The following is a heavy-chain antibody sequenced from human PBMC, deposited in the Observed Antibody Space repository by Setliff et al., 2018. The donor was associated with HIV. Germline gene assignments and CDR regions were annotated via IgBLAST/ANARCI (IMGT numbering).Heavy chain of an antibody. J-gene: IGHJ5*02. CDR2: VYNSGIT. CDR3: ATCRHRPSNWFDP. Sequence: PSETLSLTCAVYGGSFSGYYWGWIRQPPGKGLEWIGSVYNSGITFKNPSLKSRVTISVDRSGNQFSLRLTSVTAADTAVYYCATCRHRPSNWFDPWGQGTVVTVSS. V-gene: IGHV4-34*01. CDR1: GGSFSGYY.